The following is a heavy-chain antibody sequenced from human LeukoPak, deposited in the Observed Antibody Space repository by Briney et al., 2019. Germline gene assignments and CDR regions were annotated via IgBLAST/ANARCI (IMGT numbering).Heavy chain of an antibody. CDR2: INWNGGST. V-gene: IGHV3-20*04. Sequence: GGSLRLSCAASGFTFDDYGMSWVRQAPGKGLEWVSGINWNGGSTVYADSVKGRFTISRDNAKNSLYLQMNSLRAEDTALYYCARVSGNWNDGYFDYWGQGTLVTVSS. J-gene: IGHJ4*02. CDR3: ARVSGNWNDGYFDY. D-gene: IGHD1-20*01. CDR1: GFTFDDYG.